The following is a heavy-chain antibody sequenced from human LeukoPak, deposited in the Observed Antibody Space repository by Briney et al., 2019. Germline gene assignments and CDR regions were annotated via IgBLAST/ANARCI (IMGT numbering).Heavy chain of an antibody. J-gene: IGHJ3*02. Sequence: PGGSLRLSCAASGFPFSSDGMHWVRQAPGKGLEWAAFIRYVGSNKSYAGSLKGRFTYSRNNSENKRYLQMNSLRAEDTAVYYCARGGFGPSDALDIWGQGTMVTVSS. D-gene: IGHD3-10*01. CDR1: GFPFSSDG. V-gene: IGHV3-30*02. CDR3: ARGGFGPSDALDI. CDR2: IRYVGSNK.